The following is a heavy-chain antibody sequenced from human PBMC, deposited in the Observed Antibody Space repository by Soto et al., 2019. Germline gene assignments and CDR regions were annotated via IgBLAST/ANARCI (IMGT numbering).Heavy chain of an antibody. CDR3: ARDYEFGGVLPEYFQH. CDR2: ISSSSSYI. V-gene: IGHV3-21*01. Sequence: GGSLRLXCAASGFTFSSYSMNWVRQAPGKGLEWVSSISSSSSYIYYADSVKGRFTISRDNAKNSLYLQMNSLRAEDTAVYYCARDYEFGGVLPEYFQHWGQGTLVTVSS. J-gene: IGHJ1*01. D-gene: IGHD3-16*01. CDR1: GFTFSSYS.